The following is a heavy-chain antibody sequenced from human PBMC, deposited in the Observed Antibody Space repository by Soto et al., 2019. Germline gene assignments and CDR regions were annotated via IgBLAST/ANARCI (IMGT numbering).Heavy chain of an antibody. CDR2: ITSSSSSI. Sequence: EVQLVESGGGLVKPGGSLRLSCVASGFTFSDSAMNWVRQAPGKGLEWVSSITSSSSSISYADSVKGRFTISRDNAQKSLYLEVNSLRPEDTAVYYCARGGGSFSYWGQGTLATVSS. CDR3: ARGGGSFSY. D-gene: IGHD1-26*01. J-gene: IGHJ4*02. V-gene: IGHV3-21*01. CDR1: GFTFSDSA.